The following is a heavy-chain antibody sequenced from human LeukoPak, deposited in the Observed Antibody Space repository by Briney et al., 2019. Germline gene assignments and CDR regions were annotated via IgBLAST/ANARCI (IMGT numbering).Heavy chain of an antibody. J-gene: IGHJ4*02. CDR3: ARDNPETAILPFDY. D-gene: IGHD5-18*01. CDR2: ISAYNGNT. Sequence: ASVKVSYKASGDIFSSYGISWVRQAPGQGLEWMGWISAYNGNTNYAQKLQGRVTMTTDTSTSTAYMELRSLRSDDTAVYYCARDNPETAILPFDYWGQGTLVTVSS. V-gene: IGHV1-18*01. CDR1: GDIFSSYG.